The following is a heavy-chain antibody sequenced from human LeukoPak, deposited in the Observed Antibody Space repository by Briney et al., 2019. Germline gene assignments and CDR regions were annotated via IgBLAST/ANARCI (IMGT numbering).Heavy chain of an antibody. CDR3: ARAPPYDSSGYSPLDY. CDR1: GFSLSAYW. D-gene: IGHD3-22*01. CDR2: INRDGSQK. J-gene: IGHJ4*02. V-gene: IGHV3-7*03. Sequence: PGGSLRLSCAASGFSLSAYWMTWVRQAPGKGLEWVANINRDGSQKNHVDSVKGRFTISRDNAKNSLYLQMNSLRAEDTAVYYCARAPPYDSSGYSPLDYWGQGTLVTVSS.